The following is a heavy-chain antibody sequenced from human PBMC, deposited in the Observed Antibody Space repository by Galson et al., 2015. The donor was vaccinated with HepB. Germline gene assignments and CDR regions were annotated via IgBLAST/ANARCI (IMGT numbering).Heavy chain of an antibody. Sequence: SLRLSCAASGFAFRYYAMSWVRQAPGKGLGWVSAITPSGDNTYSADSMKGRFTISRDNSQNTLFLQMNSLRADDTAIYFCAKVFPEKTDGWYRQALYYFDSWGHGTRVTVSS. V-gene: IGHV3-23*01. CDR3: AKVFPEKTDGWYRQALYYFDS. CDR1: GFAFRYYA. J-gene: IGHJ4*01. CDR2: ITPSGDNT. D-gene: IGHD6-19*01.